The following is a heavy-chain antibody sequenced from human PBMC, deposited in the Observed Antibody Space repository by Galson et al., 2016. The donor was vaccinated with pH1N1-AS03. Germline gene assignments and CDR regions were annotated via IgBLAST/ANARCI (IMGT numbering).Heavy chain of an antibody. V-gene: IGHV3-74*01. CDR3: AREVTAGWHYDY. CDR1: GFSFSSHW. Sequence: SLRLSCAASGFSFSSHWMHWVRQVPGKGLVWVSRINGDGSRTNYADSVKGRSTISRDNAKKTVFLQMNSVRVDDTAVYYYAREVTAGWHYDYWGQGTLVTASS. CDR2: INGDGSRT. J-gene: IGHJ4*02. D-gene: IGHD1-7*01.